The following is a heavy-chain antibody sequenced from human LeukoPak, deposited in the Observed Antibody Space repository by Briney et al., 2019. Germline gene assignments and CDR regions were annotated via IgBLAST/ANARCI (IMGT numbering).Heavy chain of an antibody. CDR3: ASGPNSPIAVAGPDNWFDP. CDR2: INPNSGGT. D-gene: IGHD6-19*01. Sequence: SVSVSCTPSGYTFSGYYIHWVRHAPGQGREWMGWINPNSGGTNYAQKFQGRVTMTRDTSISTAYMELSRLRSDDTAVYYCASGPNSPIAVAGPDNWFDPWGQGTLVTVSS. V-gene: IGHV1-2*02. J-gene: IGHJ5*02. CDR1: GYTFSGYY.